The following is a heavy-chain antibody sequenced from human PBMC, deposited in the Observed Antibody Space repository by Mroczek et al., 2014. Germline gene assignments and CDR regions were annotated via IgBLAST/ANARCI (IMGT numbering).Heavy chain of an antibody. CDR1: GFTFSSYG. CDR2: IWYDGSNK. D-gene: IGHD3-22*01. V-gene: IGHV3-33*01. Sequence: ESGGGVVQPGRSLRLSCAASGFTFSSYGMHWVRQAPGKGLEWVAVIWYDGSNKYYADSVKGRFTISRDNSKNTLYLQMDSLRAEDTAVYYCARDHRDLKDTDSSGYATFDYWGQGTPGHRLL. CDR3: ARDHRDLKDTDSSGYATFDY. J-gene: IGHJ4*02.